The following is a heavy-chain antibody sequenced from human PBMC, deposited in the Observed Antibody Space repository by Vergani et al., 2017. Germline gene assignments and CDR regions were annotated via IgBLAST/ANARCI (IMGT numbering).Heavy chain of an antibody. CDR1: GFTFSSYA. D-gene: IGHD3-10*01. Sequence: EVQLLESGGGLVQPGGSLRLSCAASGFTFSSYAMSWVRQAPGKGLEWVSAISGSGGSTYYADSVKGRFTISRDNSKKTLYLQMNSQRAEDTAVYYCARTYCYGSVYSGSSPFDYWSQGTLVTVSS. CDR2: ISGSGGST. V-gene: IGHV3-23*01. CDR3: ARTYCYGSVYSGSSPFDY. J-gene: IGHJ4*02.